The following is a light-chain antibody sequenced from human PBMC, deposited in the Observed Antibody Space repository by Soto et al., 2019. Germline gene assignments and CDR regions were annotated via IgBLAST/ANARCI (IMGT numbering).Light chain of an antibody. CDR2: ASS. J-gene: IGKJ1*01. V-gene: IGKV1-39*01. CDR1: QSISIY. Sequence: DIQMTQSPSSLSASVCDRVAITCRTSQSISIYLNWYQQIPGKAPKLLIYASSNLHTGVPSRFSGSASGTDFTLTISSLQPEDVATYYCQKYSSARWTFGQGTKVDIK. CDR3: QKYSSARWT.